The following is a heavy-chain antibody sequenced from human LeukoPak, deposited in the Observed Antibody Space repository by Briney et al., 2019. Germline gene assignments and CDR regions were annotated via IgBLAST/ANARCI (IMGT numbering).Heavy chain of an antibody. V-gene: IGHV5-10-1*01. Sequence: GESLKISCKGSGYSFTSYWISWVRQMPGKGLEWMGRIDPSDSYTNYSPSFQGHVTISADKSISTAYLQWSSLKASDTAMYYCARLESGSGWTRYYYYGMDVWGQGTTVTVSS. CDR2: IDPSDSYT. CDR3: ARLESGSGWTRYYYYGMDV. J-gene: IGHJ6*02. D-gene: IGHD6-19*01. CDR1: GYSFTSYW.